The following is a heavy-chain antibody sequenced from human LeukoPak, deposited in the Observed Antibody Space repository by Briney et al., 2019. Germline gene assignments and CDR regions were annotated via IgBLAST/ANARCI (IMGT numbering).Heavy chain of an antibody. CDR1: GFTVSTNY. J-gene: IGHJ4*02. Sequence: GGSLRLSCAASGFTVSTNYMSWVRQAPGKGLEWVSAIYSSGSTYYADSVKGRFTISRDNSKNTLYLQMNSLRAEDTAVYYCARYSYGRDYFDYWGQGTLVTVSS. CDR3: ARYSYGRDYFDY. D-gene: IGHD5-18*01. CDR2: IYSSGST. V-gene: IGHV3-53*01.